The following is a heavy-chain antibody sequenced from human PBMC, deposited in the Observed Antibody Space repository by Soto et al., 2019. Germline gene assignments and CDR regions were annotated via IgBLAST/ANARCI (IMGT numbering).Heavy chain of an antibody. D-gene: IGHD3-16*01. J-gene: IGHJ4*02. Sequence: GGSLRLSCAASGFTFSSYAMSWVRQAPGKGLEWVSAISGSGGSTYYADSVKGRFTISRGNSKNTLYLQMNSLRAEDTAVYYCAKGRGLLKIRGFFDYWGQGTLVTVSS. CDR3: AKGRGLLKIRGFFDY. V-gene: IGHV3-23*01. CDR1: GFTFSSYA. CDR2: ISGSGGST.